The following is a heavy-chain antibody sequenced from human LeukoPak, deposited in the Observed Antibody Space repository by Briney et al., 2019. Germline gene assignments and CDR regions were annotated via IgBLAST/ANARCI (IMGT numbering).Heavy chain of an antibody. CDR2: ISGSGGST. CDR3: ARNGGYYDFWSGPPPLYYYMDV. V-gene: IGHV3-23*01. CDR1: GFTFSSYA. D-gene: IGHD3-3*01. Sequence: GGSLRLSCAASGFTFSSYAMSWVRQAPGKGLEWVSAISGSGGSTYYADSVKGRFTISRDNARNSLYLQMNSLRAEDTAVYYCARNGGYYDFWSGPPPLYYYMDVWGKGTTVTVSS. J-gene: IGHJ6*03.